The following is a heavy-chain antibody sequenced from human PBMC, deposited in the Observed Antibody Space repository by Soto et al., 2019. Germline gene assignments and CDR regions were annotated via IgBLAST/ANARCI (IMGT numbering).Heavy chain of an antibody. J-gene: IGHJ4*02. CDR2: ISGSGGST. D-gene: IGHD4-17*01. Sequence: GGSLRLSCAASGFTFSSYAMSWVRQAPGKGLEWVSAISGSGGSTYYADSVKGRFTISRDNSKNTLYLQMNSLRAEDTAVYYCAKDLSDYGGSGRFDYWGQGTLVTVSS. CDR1: GFTFSSYA. CDR3: AKDLSDYGGSGRFDY. V-gene: IGHV3-23*01.